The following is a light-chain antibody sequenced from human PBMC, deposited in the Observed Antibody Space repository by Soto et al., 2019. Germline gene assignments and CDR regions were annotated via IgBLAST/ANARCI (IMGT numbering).Light chain of an antibody. V-gene: IGKV2-28*01. CDR1: QSLLHSNGYNY. CDR3: MQALQPPLT. J-gene: IGKJ2*01. Sequence: DIVMTQSPLSLPVTPGEPASISCRSSQSLLHSNGYNYLDWYLQKPGQSPQLLIYLGSNRASGVPDRFSGNGSGTDFTLKISRVEAEDVGVDYCMQALQPPLTFGQGTKLEIK. CDR2: LGS.